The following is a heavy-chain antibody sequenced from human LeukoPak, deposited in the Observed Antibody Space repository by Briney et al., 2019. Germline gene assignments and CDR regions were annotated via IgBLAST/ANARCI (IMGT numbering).Heavy chain of an antibody. CDR3: AKDNVRGVIITPVDY. J-gene: IGHJ4*02. CDR1: GFTFSSYG. D-gene: IGHD3-10*02. CDR2: ISGSGGST. Sequence: PGGTLRLSCAASGFTFSSYGMSWVRQAPGKGLEWVSAISGSGGSTYYADSVKGRFTISRDNSKNTLYLQMNSLRAEDTAVYYCAKDNVRGVIITPVDYWGQGTLVTVSS. V-gene: IGHV3-23*01.